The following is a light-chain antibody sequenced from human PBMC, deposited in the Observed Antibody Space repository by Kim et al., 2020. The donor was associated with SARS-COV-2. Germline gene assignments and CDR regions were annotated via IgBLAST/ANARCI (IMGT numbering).Light chain of an antibody. CDR3: NSRDNNDNVL. V-gene: IGLV3-19*01. CDR1: SLGSYY. Sequence: VGLGQRVRSTCQGGSLGSYYATWYQQKPGQAPIVVVYGKNNRPSGIPDLFSGSSSGNTASLTITGTQAGDGADYYCNSRDNNDNVLFGGGTQLTVL. J-gene: IGLJ2*01. CDR2: GKN.